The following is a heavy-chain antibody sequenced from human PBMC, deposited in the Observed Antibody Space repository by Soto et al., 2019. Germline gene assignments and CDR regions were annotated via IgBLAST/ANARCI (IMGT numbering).Heavy chain of an antibody. CDR1: GGTFSSYT. J-gene: IGHJ6*03. V-gene: IGHV1-69*04. CDR2: IIPILGIA. CDR3: AREGETAIGYDFWSGYYNSPYYYYYMDV. D-gene: IGHD3-3*01. Sequence: SVKVSCKASGGTFSSYTISWLRQAPGQGLEWMGRIIPILGIANYAQKFQGRVTITADKSTSTAYMELSSLRSEDTAVYYCAREGETAIGYDFWSGYYNSPYYYYYMDVWGKGTTVTVSS.